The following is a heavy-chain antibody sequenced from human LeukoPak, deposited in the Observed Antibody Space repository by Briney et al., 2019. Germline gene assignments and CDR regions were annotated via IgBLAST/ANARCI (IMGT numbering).Heavy chain of an antibody. CDR3: AKISSWGMVAGYFDY. J-gene: IGHJ4*02. Sequence: GGSLRLSCAASGFTFSSYAMSWVRQAPGKGLEWVSAISGSGGSTYYADSVKGLFTISRDNSKNTLYLQMNSLRAEDTALYYCAKISSWGMVAGYFDYWGQGTLVTVSS. D-gene: IGHD6-13*01. CDR1: GFTFSSYA. V-gene: IGHV3-23*01. CDR2: ISGSGGST.